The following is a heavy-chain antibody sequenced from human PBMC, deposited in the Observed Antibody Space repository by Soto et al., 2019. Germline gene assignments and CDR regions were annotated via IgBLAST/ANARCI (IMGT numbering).Heavy chain of an antibody. J-gene: IGHJ6*02. CDR2: ISSGSSYI. D-gene: IGHD3-10*01. CDR3: ARDILSGGAYPNS. CDR1: GFTFSTYT. Sequence: GGSLRLSCAASGFTFSTYTMNWVRQAPGKGLEWISSISSGSSYIYYAGSVKGRFTISRDNAKNSLFLQMNSLRADDTAVYYCARDILSGGAYPNSWGQGTKVTVSS. V-gene: IGHV3-21*01.